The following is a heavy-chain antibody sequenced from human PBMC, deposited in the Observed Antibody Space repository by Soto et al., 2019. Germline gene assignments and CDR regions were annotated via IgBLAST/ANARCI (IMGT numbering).Heavy chain of an antibody. CDR1: GGTFSSYA. CDR3: ALGYCSGGSCSSLYYYGMDV. CDR2: IIPIFGTA. Sequence: SVKVSCKASGGTFSSYAISWVRQAPGQGLEWMGGIIPIFGTANYAQKFQGRVTITADESTSTAYMELSSLRSEDTAVYYCALGYCSGGSCSSLYYYGMDVWGQGTTVTVSS. J-gene: IGHJ6*02. V-gene: IGHV1-69*13. D-gene: IGHD2-15*01.